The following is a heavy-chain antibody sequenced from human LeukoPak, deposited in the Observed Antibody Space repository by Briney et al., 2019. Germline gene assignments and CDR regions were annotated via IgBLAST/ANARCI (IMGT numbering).Heavy chain of an antibody. D-gene: IGHD2-8*01. V-gene: IGHV4-59*08. CDR2: INSRGDT. J-gene: IGHJ4*02. Sequence: AETLSLTCTVSGGSIRSYHWSWIRQSPGKALEWIAYINSRGDTKYNPSLKSRVTISMDTPKNKFSLKVSSVTDADTALYFCARTTSNGSADYWGQGTQVTFS. CDR1: GGSIRSYH. CDR3: ARTTSNGSADY.